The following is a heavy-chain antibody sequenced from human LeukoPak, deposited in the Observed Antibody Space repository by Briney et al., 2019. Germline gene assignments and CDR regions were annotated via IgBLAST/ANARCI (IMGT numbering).Heavy chain of an antibody. CDR2: ISGSGGST. D-gene: IGHD2-15*01. Sequence: PGRSLRLSCAASGFTFSSYGMHWVRQAPGKGLEWVSAISGSGGSTYYADSVKGRFTISRDNSKNTLYLQMNSLRAEDTAVYYCAKSREYSYYYYGMDVWGQGTTVTVSS. CDR1: GFTFSSYG. V-gene: IGHV3-23*01. CDR3: AKSREYSYYYYGMDV. J-gene: IGHJ6*02.